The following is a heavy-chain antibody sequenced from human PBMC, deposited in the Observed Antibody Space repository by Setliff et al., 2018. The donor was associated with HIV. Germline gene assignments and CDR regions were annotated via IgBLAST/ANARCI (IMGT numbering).Heavy chain of an antibody. D-gene: IGHD4-17*01. V-gene: IGHV4-59*08. CDR2: IYYSGNT. CDR3: ARRIYGNNPYFDY. J-gene: IGHJ4*02. Sequence: PSETLSLTCTVSGGSITGYYWSWIRQPPGKGLEWIGWIYYSGNTRYNPSLKSRVTISLDTSKNQFSLKLSSVTAADTAIYYCARRIYGNNPYFDYWSQGTLVTVSS. CDR1: GGSITGYY.